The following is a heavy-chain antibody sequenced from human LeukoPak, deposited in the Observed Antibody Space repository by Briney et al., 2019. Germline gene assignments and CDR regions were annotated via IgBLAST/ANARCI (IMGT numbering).Heavy chain of an antibody. CDR1: GGSISSSSYY. J-gene: IGHJ5*02. CDR2: IYYSGST. V-gene: IGHV4-39*01. D-gene: IGHD3-10*01. Sequence: SETLSLTCTVSGGSISSSSYYWGWIRQPPGKGLEWIGSIYYSGSTYYNPSLASRVTISVDTSKNQFSLKLSSVTAADTAVYYCACLVYYGSGSYHGNWFDPWGQGTLVTVSS. CDR3: ACLVYYGSGSYHGNWFDP.